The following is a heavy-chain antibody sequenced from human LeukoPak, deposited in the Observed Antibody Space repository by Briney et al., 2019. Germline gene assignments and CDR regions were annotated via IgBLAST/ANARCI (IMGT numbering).Heavy chain of an antibody. J-gene: IGHJ4*02. Sequence: PSETLSLTCTVSGGSISSYCWSWIRQPPGKGLEWIGYIFYRGSTNYNPSLKSRVTISIDTSKNQFSLKLSSVTAADTAVYYCARRGADDYGDYGFDYWGQGTLVTVSS. D-gene: IGHD4-17*01. V-gene: IGHV4-59*08. CDR3: ARRGADDYGDYGFDY. CDR1: GGSISSYC. CDR2: IFYRGST.